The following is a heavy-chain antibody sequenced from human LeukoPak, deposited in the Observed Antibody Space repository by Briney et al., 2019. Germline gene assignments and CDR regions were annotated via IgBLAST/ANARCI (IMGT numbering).Heavy chain of an antibody. CDR1: GGSFSGYY. J-gene: IGHJ4*02. D-gene: IGHD2-15*01. Sequence: SETLSLTCAVYGGSFSGYYWSWIRQPPGKGLEWIGEINHSGSTNYNPSLKSRVTISVDTSKNQFSLKLSSVTAADTAVYYCARARPVVLSFDYWGQGTLVTVSS. V-gene: IGHV4-34*01. CDR2: INHSGST. CDR3: ARARPVVLSFDY.